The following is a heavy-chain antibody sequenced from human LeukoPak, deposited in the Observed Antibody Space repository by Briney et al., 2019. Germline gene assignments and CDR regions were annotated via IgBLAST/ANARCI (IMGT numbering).Heavy chain of an antibody. CDR2: INHSGST. J-gene: IGHJ4*02. Sequence: SETLSLTCAVYGGSFSGYYWSWIRQPPGKGLEWIGEINHSGSTNYNPSLKSRVTISVDTSKNQFSLKLSSVTAADTAVYYCARGATYCGGDCYLYYFDYWGQGTLVTVSS. V-gene: IGHV4-34*01. CDR1: GGSFSGYY. D-gene: IGHD2-21*02. CDR3: ARGATYCGGDCYLYYFDY.